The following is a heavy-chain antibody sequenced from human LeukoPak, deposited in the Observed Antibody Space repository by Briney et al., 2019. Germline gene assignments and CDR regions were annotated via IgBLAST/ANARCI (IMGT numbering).Heavy chain of an antibody. D-gene: IGHD1-26*01. CDR1: GFTFSSYD. J-gene: IGHJ6*03. Sequence: GGSLRLSCAASGFTFSSYDIHWVRQATGKGLEWVSGIGTAGEIYYPGSVKGRFTISRENAKNSLHLQMNSLRAGDTAVYYCARDPYSGSYGDYYYYYMDVWGKGTTVTISS. V-gene: IGHV3-13*01. CDR3: ARDPYSGSYGDYYYYYMDV. CDR2: IGTAGEI.